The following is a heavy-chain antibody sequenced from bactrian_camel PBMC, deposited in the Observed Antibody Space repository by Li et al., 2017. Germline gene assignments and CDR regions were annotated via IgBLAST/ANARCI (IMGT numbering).Heavy chain of an antibody. V-gene: IGHV3S53*01. CDR2: IDSNGRT. J-gene: IGHJ4*01. CDR3: AADSTYGAYCGAIQESFSF. Sequence: VQLVESGGGSVQVGGSLRLSCAASYTGDPHCLAWFRQAPGKEREGLAAIDSNGRTDYSAPAKGRFTISQDAAKKTVYLQMSNLKLDDTGIYYCAADSTYGAYCGAIQESFSFWGQGTQVTVS. D-gene: IGHD2*01. CDR1: YTGDPHC.